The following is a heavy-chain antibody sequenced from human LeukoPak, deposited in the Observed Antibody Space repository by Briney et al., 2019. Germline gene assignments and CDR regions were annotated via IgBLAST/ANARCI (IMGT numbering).Heavy chain of an antibody. CDR3: TRLVGQTGFYYYYYGMDV. D-gene: IGHD1-1*01. V-gene: IGHV3-73*01. J-gene: IGHJ6*02. CDR2: IRSKANSYAT. Sequence: GGSLRLSCAASGFTFSGSAMHWVRQASGKGLEWVGRIRSKANSYATAYAASVKGRFTISRDDSKNTAYLQMNSLKTEDTAVYYCTRLVGQTGFYYYYYGMDVWGQGTTVTVSS. CDR1: GFTFSGSA.